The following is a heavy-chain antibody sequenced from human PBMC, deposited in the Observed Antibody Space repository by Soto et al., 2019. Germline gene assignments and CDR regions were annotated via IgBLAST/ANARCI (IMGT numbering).Heavy chain of an antibody. CDR1: GYTFTTYG. Sequence: GASVKVSCKASGYTFTTYGISWVRQAPGQGLEWMGWISGYNGHTKYAQKFQGRVTMTTDTSTSTVYMDLRSLRSDDTAVYYCAGEGEMPYYYYGLDVWGKGTTVTVSS. CDR3: AGEGEMPYYYYGLDV. V-gene: IGHV1-18*01. J-gene: IGHJ6*04. CDR2: ISGYNGHT. D-gene: IGHD3-16*01.